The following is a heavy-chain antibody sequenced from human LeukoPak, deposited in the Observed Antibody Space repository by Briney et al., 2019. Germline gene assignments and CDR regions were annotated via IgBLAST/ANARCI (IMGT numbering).Heavy chain of an antibody. Sequence: SETLSLTCAVYGGSFSGYYWSWIRQPPGKGLEWIGEINHSGSTNYNPSLKSRVTISVDTSKNQFSLKLSSVTAADTAVYYCATRPRGYGSQITRSGRYGMDVWGKGTTVTVSS. CDR2: INHSGST. D-gene: IGHD5-18*01. CDR3: ATRPRGYGSQITRSGRYGMDV. CDR1: GGSFSGYY. J-gene: IGHJ6*04. V-gene: IGHV4-34*01.